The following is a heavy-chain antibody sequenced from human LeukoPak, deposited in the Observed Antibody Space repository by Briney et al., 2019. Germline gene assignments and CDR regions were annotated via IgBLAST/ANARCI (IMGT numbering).Heavy chain of an antibody. CDR1: GYRFSGYY. V-gene: IGHV1-69*13. D-gene: IGHD1-1*01. Sequence: SVKVSCKTSGYRFSGYYMHWVRQAPGQGLEWMGGIIPIFGTANYAQKFQGRVTITADESTSTAYMELSSLRSEDTAVYYCAGVGGTVQGAFDIWGQGTMVTVSS. CDR2: IIPIFGTA. J-gene: IGHJ3*02. CDR3: AGVGGTVQGAFDI.